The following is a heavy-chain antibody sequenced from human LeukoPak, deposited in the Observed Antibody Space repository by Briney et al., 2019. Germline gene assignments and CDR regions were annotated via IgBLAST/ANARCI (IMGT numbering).Heavy chain of an antibody. D-gene: IGHD3-10*01. Sequence: PGGSLRLSCAASGFPFSSYWMHGVGQAPGKGLVWVSRINSDGSSTSYADSVKGRFTISRDNAKNTLYLQMNSLRAEDAAVYYCARDPRGVSEDYWGQGTLVTVSS. J-gene: IGHJ4*02. CDR2: INSDGSST. CDR3: ARDPRGVSEDY. V-gene: IGHV3-74*01. CDR1: GFPFSSYW.